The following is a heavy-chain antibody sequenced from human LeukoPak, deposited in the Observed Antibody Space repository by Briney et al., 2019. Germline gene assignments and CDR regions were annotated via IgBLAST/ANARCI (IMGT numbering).Heavy chain of an antibody. D-gene: IGHD1-26*01. Sequence: SQTLSLTCTVSGGPISSGSYYWSWIRQPAGKGLEWIGRIYTSGSTNYNPSLKSRVTIPVDTSKNQFSLKLSSVTAADTAVYYCARDTSEGATIDYWGQGTLVTVSS. J-gene: IGHJ4*02. CDR2: IYTSGST. CDR1: GGPISSGSYY. V-gene: IGHV4-61*02. CDR3: ARDTSEGATIDY.